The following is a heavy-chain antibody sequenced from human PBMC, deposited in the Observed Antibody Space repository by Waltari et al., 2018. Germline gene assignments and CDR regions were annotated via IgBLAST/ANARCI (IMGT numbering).Heavy chain of an antibody. CDR2: IYYSGST. J-gene: IGHJ4*02. D-gene: IGHD6-19*01. V-gene: IGHV4-39*07. Sequence: QLQLQESGPGLVKPSETLSLTCTVSGCSISRSSYYWGWIRQPPGKGLEWIGSIYYSGSTYYNPSLKSRVTISVDTSKNQFSLKLSSVTAADTAVYYCAGVSYSGWFNYWGQGTLVTVSS. CDR1: GCSISRSSYY. CDR3: AGVSYSGWFNY.